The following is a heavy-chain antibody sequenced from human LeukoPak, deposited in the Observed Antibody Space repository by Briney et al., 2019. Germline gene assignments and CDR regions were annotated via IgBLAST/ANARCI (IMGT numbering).Heavy chain of an antibody. CDR3: AREMGATTYRLDY. V-gene: IGHV1-2*02. Sequence: ASVKVSCKASGYTFTGYYMHWVRQAPGQGLEWMGWINPNSGGTNYAQKFQGRVTMTRDTSISTAYMELSRLRSDDTAVYYCAREMGATTYRLDYWGQGTLVTVSS. J-gene: IGHJ4*02. D-gene: IGHD1-26*01. CDR1: GYTFTGYY. CDR2: INPNSGGT.